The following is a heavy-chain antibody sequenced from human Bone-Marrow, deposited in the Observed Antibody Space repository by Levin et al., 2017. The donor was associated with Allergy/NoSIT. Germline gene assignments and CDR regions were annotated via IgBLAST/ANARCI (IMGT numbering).Heavy chain of an antibody. CDR1: GSTFSSYG. V-gene: IGHV3-33*06. Sequence: GGSLRLSCAASGSTFSSYGMHWVRQAPGKGLEWVAVIWYDGSDKYYVDSVKGRFTISRDNSKKTLYLQMNSLRAEDTAVYYCAKAVAGTGTPHLWGQGTLVTVSS. J-gene: IGHJ4*02. CDR2: IWYDGSDK. D-gene: IGHD6-19*01. CDR3: AKAVAGTGTPHL.